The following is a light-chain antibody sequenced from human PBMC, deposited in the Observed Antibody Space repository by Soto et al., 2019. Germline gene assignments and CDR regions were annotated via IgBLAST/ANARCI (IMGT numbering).Light chain of an antibody. V-gene: IGKV3-20*01. CDR1: QSVSSSY. CDR2: GAF. CDR3: QYYGGYYGSSPRYT. Sequence: ENVLTQSPGTLSLSPGERATLSCRASQSVSSSYLARYQQKPGQAPRLLIYGAFRRATGIPDRFSGSGSGTDFTLTISRLEPEDFAVYYCQYYGGYYGSSPRYTFGQGTKVDIK. J-gene: IGKJ2*01.